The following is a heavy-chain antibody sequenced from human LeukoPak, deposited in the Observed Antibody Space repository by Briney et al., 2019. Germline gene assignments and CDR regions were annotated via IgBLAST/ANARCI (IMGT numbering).Heavy chain of an antibody. J-gene: IGHJ4*02. CDR1: GFTFSSYA. CDR3: ARDLSSIAAHRPSYYFDY. Sequence: PGGSLRLSCAVSGFTFSSYAMSWVRQAPGKGLEWVSGISGSGGSTYYADSVKGRFIISRDNSKNTPYLQMNSLRAEDTAVYYCARDLSSIAAHRPSYYFDYWGQGTLVTVSS. D-gene: IGHD6-6*01. CDR2: ISGSGGST. V-gene: IGHV3-23*01.